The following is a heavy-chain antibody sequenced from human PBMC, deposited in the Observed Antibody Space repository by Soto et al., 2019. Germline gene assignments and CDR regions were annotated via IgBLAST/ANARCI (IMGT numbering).Heavy chain of an antibody. D-gene: IGHD6-19*01. V-gene: IGHV3-23*01. Sequence: GGSLRLSCAASGFTFSDYAMNWVRQAPGKGLECVSVISGSGGSAYYADSVQGRFTISRDNSKNTLYMQMNSLRDEDTAIYYCVREGSGWNSRGSFDFWGRGTMVTVSS. J-gene: IGHJ3*01. CDR2: ISGSGGSA. CDR3: VREGSGWNSRGSFDF. CDR1: GFTFSDYA.